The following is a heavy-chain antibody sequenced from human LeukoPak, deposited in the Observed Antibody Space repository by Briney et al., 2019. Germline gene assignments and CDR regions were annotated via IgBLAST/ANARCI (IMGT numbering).Heavy chain of an antibody. D-gene: IGHD3-9*01. CDR2: IIPILGIA. CDR3: ARSRSDYDILTGYAPMGFDY. J-gene: IGHJ4*02. Sequence: ASVKVSCKASGGTFSSYAISWVRQAPGQGLEWMGRIIPILGIANYAQKFQGRVTITADKSTSTAYMELSSLRSEDTAVYYCARSRSDYDILTGYAPMGFDYWGQGTLVTVSS. CDR1: GGTFSSYA. V-gene: IGHV1-69*04.